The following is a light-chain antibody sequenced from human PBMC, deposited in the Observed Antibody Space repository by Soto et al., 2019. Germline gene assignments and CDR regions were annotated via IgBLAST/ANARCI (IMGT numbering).Light chain of an antibody. CDR1: SGSIATNS. Sequence: NFMLTQPHSVSESPGKTVTISCTRSSGSIATNSVQWYQQRPCSAPTTVMFGGNQRPAGVSDRFSASIDSFSNSASLTLSGMPTEDEADYYCQSSESNNYVVFGGGTKVTVL. CDR3: QSSESNNYVV. J-gene: IGLJ2*01. V-gene: IGLV6-57*04. CDR2: GGN.